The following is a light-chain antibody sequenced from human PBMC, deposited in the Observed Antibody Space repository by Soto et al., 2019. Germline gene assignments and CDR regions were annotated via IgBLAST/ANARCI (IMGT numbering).Light chain of an antibody. CDR3: QQYGSTAPT. CDR2: DAS. V-gene: IGKV3-20*01. J-gene: IGKJ1*01. Sequence: DNVLTQSPGTLSSSPGERATLSCRASQSVSSSYLAWYQQKPGQTHRLLTYDASSRATGIPERFSCSGSGTDFTLTISSLDPEDFALYYCQQYGSTAPTFGAGTKVEIK. CDR1: QSVSSSY.